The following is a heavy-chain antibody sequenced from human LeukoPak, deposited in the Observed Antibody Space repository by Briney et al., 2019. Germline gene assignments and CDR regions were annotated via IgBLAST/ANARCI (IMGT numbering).Heavy chain of an antibody. V-gene: IGHV4-34*01. D-gene: IGHD2-15*01. CDR1: GGSFSGYY. CDR2: MNHSGST. CDR3: ARGVYCSGGSCYRPLDY. Sequence: SETLSLTCAVYGGSFSGYYWSWIRQPPGKGLEWLGEMNHSGSTNYNPSLKSRVTISVDTSKNQFSLRLSSVTAADTAVYYCARGVYCSGGSCYRPLDYWGQGTLVTVSS. J-gene: IGHJ4*02.